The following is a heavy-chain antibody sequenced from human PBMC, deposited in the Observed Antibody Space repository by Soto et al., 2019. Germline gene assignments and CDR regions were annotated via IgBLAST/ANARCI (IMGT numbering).Heavy chain of an antibody. D-gene: IGHD3-22*01. CDR1: GYSFAGYW. CDR3: ARQIYDSDTGPNFQYYFDS. CDR2: IDPSDSQT. J-gene: IGHJ4*02. V-gene: IGHV5-10-1*01. Sequence: LGESLKISCKGSGYSFAGYWITWVRQKPGKGLEWMGRIDPSDSQTYYSPSFRGHATISATKSITTVFLQWSSLRASDTAMYYCARQIYDSDTGPNFQYYFDSWGQGTPVTVSS.